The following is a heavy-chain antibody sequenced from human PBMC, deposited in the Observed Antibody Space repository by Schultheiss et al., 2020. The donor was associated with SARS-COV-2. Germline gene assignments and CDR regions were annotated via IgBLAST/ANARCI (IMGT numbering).Heavy chain of an antibody. CDR3: ARHRDYGAYVDY. CDR1: GYSFSSSW. Sequence: KVSCKGSGYSFSSSWITWVRQMPGKGLEWMGKIDPSDSYTNYSPSFQGHVTISADKSISTAYLQWNSLKASDTAMYYCARHRDYGAYVDYWGQGTLVTVSS. CDR2: IDPSDSYT. D-gene: IGHD4-17*01. J-gene: IGHJ4*02. V-gene: IGHV5-10-1*01.